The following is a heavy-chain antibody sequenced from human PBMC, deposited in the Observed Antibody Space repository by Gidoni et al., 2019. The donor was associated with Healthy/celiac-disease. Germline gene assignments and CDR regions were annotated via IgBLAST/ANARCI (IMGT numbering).Heavy chain of an antibody. V-gene: IGHV3-33*01. J-gene: IGHJ4*02. Sequence: QVQLVESGGGVVQPGRSLRLSCAASGFTFSSYGMHWVRQAPGKGLEWVAVIWYDGSNKYYADSVKGRFTISRDNSKNTLYLQMNSLRAEDTAVYYCARELTGYYNGFDYWGQGTLVTVSS. D-gene: IGHD3-9*01. CDR2: IWYDGSNK. CDR3: ARELTGYYNGFDY. CDR1: GFTFSSYG.